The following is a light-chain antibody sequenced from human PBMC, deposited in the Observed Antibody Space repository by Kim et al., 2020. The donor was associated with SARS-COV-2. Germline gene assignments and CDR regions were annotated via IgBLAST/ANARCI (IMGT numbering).Light chain of an antibody. CDR1: SSDVGGYDL. CDR2: EDN. CDR3: CSYAGRGTWV. Sequence: QSALTQPASVSGSPEQSIAISCTGTSSDVGGYDLVTWYQQHPGNAPKLIIYEDNKRPPGVSARFSGSKSGNTASLVISGLQTEDEADYYCCSYAGRGTWVFGGGTQLTVL. V-gene: IGLV2-23*01. J-gene: IGLJ3*02.